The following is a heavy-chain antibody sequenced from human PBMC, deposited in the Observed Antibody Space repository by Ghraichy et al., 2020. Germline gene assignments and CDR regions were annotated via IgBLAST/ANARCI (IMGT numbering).Heavy chain of an antibody. CDR2: IYSGGGA. CDR3: ARESDIVYYGLDV. CDR1: GFAVSTNS. Sequence: GASLRLSCAASGFAVSTNSMTWVRQAPGKGLEWVALIYSGGGARYADSVKGRFTISRDDSKNTLYLQMNSLTAEDTAVYYCARESDIVYYGLDVWGQGTMVTVSS. D-gene: IGHD3-16*02. V-gene: IGHV3-53*01. J-gene: IGHJ6*02.